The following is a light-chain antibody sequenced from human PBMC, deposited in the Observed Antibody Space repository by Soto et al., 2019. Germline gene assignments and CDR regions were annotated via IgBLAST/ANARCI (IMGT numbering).Light chain of an antibody. Sequence: EIVLTQSSGTLSLSPGASSTLSCRASQSVSSSYLAWYQQKPGQAPRLLIYGASSRATGIPDRFSGSGSGTDFTLTISRLEPEDFAVYYCQQYGSSPLTFGGGTKVDI. CDR2: GAS. V-gene: IGKV3-20*01. J-gene: IGKJ4*01. CDR3: QQYGSSPLT. CDR1: QSVSSSY.